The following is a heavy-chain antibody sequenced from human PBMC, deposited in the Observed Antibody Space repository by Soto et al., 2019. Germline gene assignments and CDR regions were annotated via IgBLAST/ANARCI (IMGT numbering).Heavy chain of an antibody. CDR3: AREPPPPDY. Sequence: QVQLVQSGAEVKKPGASVKVSCKASGYTFASYAISWMRQAPGQGLEWMGWISAYNGNTNYAQKLQGRVTMTTDTSTSTDYMELRRLRSDDTAVYYCAREPPPPDYWGQGTLVTVSS. CDR2: ISAYNGNT. CDR1: GYTFASYA. J-gene: IGHJ4*02. V-gene: IGHV1-18*01.